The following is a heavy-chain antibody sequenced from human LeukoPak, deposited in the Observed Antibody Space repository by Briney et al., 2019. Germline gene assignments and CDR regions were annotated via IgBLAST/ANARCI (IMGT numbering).Heavy chain of an antibody. CDR2: IIPTFGTT. D-gene: IGHD3-16*01. CDR3: ARDRKSGLSYASEY. CDR1: GGTFSSYA. Sequence: PLASVKVSCKASGGTFSSYAVSWVRQAPGQGLEWMGGIIPTFGTTNYAQRFQGRVTITAEESATTAYMELSSLRFEDTAVYYCARDRKSGLSYASEYWGQGTLVTVSS. V-gene: IGHV1-69*13. J-gene: IGHJ4*02.